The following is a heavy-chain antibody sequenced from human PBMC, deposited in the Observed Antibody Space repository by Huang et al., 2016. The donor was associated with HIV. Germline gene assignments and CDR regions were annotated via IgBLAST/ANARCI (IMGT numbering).Heavy chain of an antibody. J-gene: IGHJ4*02. D-gene: IGHD1-26*01. CDR1: GGSISSSSYY. Sequence: QLQLQESGPGLVKPSETLSLTCTFSGGSISSSSYYWGWIRQPPGKGLEWIGSIYYSGSTYYNPSLKSRVTISVDTSKNQFSLKLSSVTAADTAVYYCARHKGSSPFYFDYWGQGTLVTVSS. CDR3: ARHKGSSPFYFDY. V-gene: IGHV4-39*01. CDR2: IYYSGST.